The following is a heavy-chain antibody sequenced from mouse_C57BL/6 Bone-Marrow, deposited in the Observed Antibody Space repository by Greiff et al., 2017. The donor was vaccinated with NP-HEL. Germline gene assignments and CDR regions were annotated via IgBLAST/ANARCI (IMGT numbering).Heavy chain of an antibody. J-gene: IGHJ2*01. V-gene: IGHV1-69*01. CDR1: GYTFSSYW. Sequence: QVQLKQPGAELVMPGASVKLSCKASGYTFSSYWMHWVKQRPGQGLEWIGEIDPSDSYTNYNQKFKGKSTLTVDKSSSTAYMQLSSLTSEDSAVYYCARLRYDGTPMGYFDYWGQGTTLTVSS. CDR3: ARLRYDGTPMGYFDY. CDR2: IDPSDSYT. D-gene: IGHD2-3*01.